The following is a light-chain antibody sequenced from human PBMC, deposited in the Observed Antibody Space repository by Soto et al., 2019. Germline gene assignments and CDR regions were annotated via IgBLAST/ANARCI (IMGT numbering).Light chain of an antibody. J-gene: IGKJ2*01. Sequence: DVVMTQSPLSLPVTLGQPASISSRSSQSLVYSDGNTYLSWFQQRPGQSPRRLIYQVSNRESGVPDRFSGSGSGTEFTLKNSRVEAEDGGVYYCMQGTHWYTFGQGTKLESK. CDR2: QVS. CDR1: QSLVYSDGNTY. V-gene: IGKV2-30*01. CDR3: MQGTHWYT.